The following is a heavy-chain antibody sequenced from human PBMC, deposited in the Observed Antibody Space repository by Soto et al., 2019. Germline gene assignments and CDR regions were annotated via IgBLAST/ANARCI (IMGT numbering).Heavy chain of an antibody. D-gene: IGHD3-22*01. CDR2: IYYSGST. CDR3: ARYFYDSSGYPYLPTPYYFDY. J-gene: IGHJ4*02. CDR1: GGSISSYY. V-gene: IGHV4-59*01. Sequence: PSETLSLTCTVSGGSISSYYWSWIRQPPGKGLEWIGYIYYSGSTNYNPSLKSRVTISVDTSKNQFSLKLSSVTAADTAVYYCARYFYDSSGYPYLPTPYYFDYWGQGTLVTV.